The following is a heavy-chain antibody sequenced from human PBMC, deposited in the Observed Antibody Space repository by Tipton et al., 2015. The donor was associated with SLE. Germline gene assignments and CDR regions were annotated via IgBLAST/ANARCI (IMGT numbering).Heavy chain of an antibody. Sequence: GSLRLSCAASGFTFSSYWMHWVRQAPGKGLVWVSRINSDGSSTYYADSVKGRFTISRDNSKNTLYLQMNSLRAEDTAVYYCAKGGDAFDIWGQGTMVTVAS. CDR3: AKGGDAFDI. CDR2: INSDGSST. J-gene: IGHJ3*02. V-gene: IGHV3-74*01. CDR1: GFTFSSYW.